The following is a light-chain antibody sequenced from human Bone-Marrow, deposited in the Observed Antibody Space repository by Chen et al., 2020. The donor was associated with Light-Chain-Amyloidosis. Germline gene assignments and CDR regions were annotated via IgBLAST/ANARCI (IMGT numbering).Light chain of an antibody. CDR2: DDN. Sequence: SVLTQPPSASVTPGQRVAISCSGSSSNIGTNTLNWYQQLPGTAPKLLIFDDNQRPSGVPDRFAGSKSGTSASLAISGHQSEEEADYCCEVGDGSLNGPVFGGGTKLTVL. CDR1: SSNIGTNT. CDR3: EVGDGSLNGPV. V-gene: IGLV1-44*01. J-gene: IGLJ2*01.